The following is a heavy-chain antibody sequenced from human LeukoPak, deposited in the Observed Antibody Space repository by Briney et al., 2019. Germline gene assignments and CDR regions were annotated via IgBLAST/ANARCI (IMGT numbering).Heavy chain of an antibody. CDR2: ISGSGGST. CDR1: GFTFSSYA. V-gene: IGHV3-23*01. CDR3: AKVPYDYGDYVGDDAFDI. J-gene: IGHJ3*02. Sequence: GGSLRLSCAASGFTFSSYAMSWVRQAPGKGLEWVSAISGSGGSTYYADSVKGRFTISRDNSKNTLYLQMNSLRAEDTAVYYCAKVPYDYGDYVGDDAFDIWGQGTMVTVSS. D-gene: IGHD4-17*01.